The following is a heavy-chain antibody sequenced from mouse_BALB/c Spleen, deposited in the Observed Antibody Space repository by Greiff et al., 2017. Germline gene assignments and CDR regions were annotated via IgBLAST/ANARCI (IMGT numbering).Heavy chain of an antibody. CDR1: GFSLTGYG. CDR3: ARVSYGNYGGYYAMDY. CDR2: IWGDGST. Sequence: QVQLKESGPGLVAPSQSLSISCTVSGFSLTGYGVNWVRQPPGKGLEWLGMIWGDGSTDYNSALKSRLSISKDNSKSQVFLKMNSLQTDDTARYYCARVSYGNYGGYYAMDYWGQGTSVTVSS. D-gene: IGHD2-10*02. V-gene: IGHV2-6-7*01. J-gene: IGHJ4*01.